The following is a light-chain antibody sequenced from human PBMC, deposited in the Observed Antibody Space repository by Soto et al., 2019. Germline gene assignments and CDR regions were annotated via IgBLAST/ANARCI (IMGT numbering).Light chain of an antibody. CDR2: GPS. Sequence: EIVMTQSPATLSVSPGERATLSYRASQSISSNLAWYQQKPGQAPRLLIYGPSTRATGIPARFSGSGSGTEFTLTISSLQSEDFAVYYCQQYNNWPLTFGGGTKVEIK. J-gene: IGKJ4*01. CDR3: QQYNNWPLT. CDR1: QSISSN. V-gene: IGKV3-15*01.